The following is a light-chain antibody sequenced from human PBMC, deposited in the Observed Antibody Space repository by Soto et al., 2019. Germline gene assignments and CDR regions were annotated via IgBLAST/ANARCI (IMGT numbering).Light chain of an antibody. V-gene: IGLV1-40*01. CDR3: QSYDSSLSGVV. CDR1: SSNIGRGHD. Sequence: QLVLTQPPSVSGAPGQRVTISCTGSSSNIGRGHDVHWYQQLPGTAPKVLIYGNINRPSGVPDRFSGSKSGTSASLAITGLQAEDEADYYCQSYDSSLSGVVFGGGTKLTVL. J-gene: IGLJ2*01. CDR2: GNI.